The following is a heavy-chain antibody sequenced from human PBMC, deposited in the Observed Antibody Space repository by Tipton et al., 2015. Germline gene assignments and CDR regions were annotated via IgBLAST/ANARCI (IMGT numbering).Heavy chain of an antibody. Sequence: TLSLTCTVSGGSISSYSWSWIRQAPGKALEWIGDFEYTGSTKYNPSLKSRVTVSVDTSKNQISLKLSSVTAADTAVYYCERGGYYDSSGYYYEGAFDIWGQGTMVTVSS. V-gene: IGHV4-59*07. J-gene: IGHJ3*02. CDR2: FEYTGST. D-gene: IGHD3-22*01. CDR1: GGSISSYS. CDR3: ERGGYYDSSGYYYEGAFDI.